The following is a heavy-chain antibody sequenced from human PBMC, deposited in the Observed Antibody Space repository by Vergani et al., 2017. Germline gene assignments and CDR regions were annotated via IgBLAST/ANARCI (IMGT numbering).Heavy chain of an antibody. J-gene: IGHJ3*02. V-gene: IGHV4-4*03. Sequence: QVQLQESGPGLVKPPGTLSLTCAVSGGSISDTHWWSWVRKSPGKGLEWIGEIYHSGSTNYNPSLQSRVTISVDKSKSQFSLRLTSVTAADTAVYYCARVGLQLWRTFDIWGQGTMVTVSS. D-gene: IGHD5-18*01. CDR3: ARVGLQLWRTFDI. CDR2: IYHSGST. CDR1: GGSISDTHW.